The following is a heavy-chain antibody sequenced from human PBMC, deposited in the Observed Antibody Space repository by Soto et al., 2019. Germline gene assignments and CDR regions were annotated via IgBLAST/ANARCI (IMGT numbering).Heavy chain of an antibody. V-gene: IGHV4-34*01. CDR2: INHSGST. CDR3: ARVWGYSYGFDYYYGMDV. D-gene: IGHD5-18*01. Sequence: SETLSLTCAVYGGSFSGYYWSWIRQPPGKGLEWIGEINHSGSTNYNPSLKSRVTISVDTSKNQFSLKLSSVTAADTAVYYCARVWGYSYGFDYYYGMDVWGQGTTVTVSS. J-gene: IGHJ6*02. CDR1: GGSFSGYY.